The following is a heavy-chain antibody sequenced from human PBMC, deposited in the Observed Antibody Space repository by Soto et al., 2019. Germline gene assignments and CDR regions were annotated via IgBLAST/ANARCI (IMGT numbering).Heavy chain of an antibody. Sequence: ASVKVSCKASGYTFTGYYMHWVRQAPGQGLEWMGWINPNSGGTNYAQKFQGRVTMTRDTSISTAYRELSRLRSDDTAVYYCARVNVVVVAATREYYFDYWGQGTLVTVSS. D-gene: IGHD2-15*01. J-gene: IGHJ4*02. CDR1: GYTFTGYY. CDR2: INPNSGGT. CDR3: ARVNVVVVAATREYYFDY. V-gene: IGHV1-2*02.